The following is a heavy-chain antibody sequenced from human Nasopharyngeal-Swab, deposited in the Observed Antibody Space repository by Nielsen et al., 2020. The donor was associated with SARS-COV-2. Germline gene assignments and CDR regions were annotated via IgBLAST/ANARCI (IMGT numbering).Heavy chain of an antibody. CDR1: GVSITSQY. V-gene: IGHV4-59*11. CDR3: AKEGATGWFDP. CDR2: ISHNSGT. Sequence: SETLSLTFNLSGVSITSQYWSWFRQPPGKGLEWIGYISHNSGTSYNPSLKSRVTMFTDTSKNQFSLRLTSVTAADTAVYYCAKEGATGWFDPCGQGTLVTVSS. J-gene: IGHJ5*02.